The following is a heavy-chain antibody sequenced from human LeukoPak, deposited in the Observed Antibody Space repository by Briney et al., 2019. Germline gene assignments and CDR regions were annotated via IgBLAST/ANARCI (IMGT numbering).Heavy chain of an antibody. CDR1: GGSISSYY. J-gene: IGHJ4*02. Sequence: PSETLSLTCTVSGGSISSYYWSWIRQPAGKGLEWIGRIYTSGNTNYNPSLKSRVTMSVDTSKNQFSLKLSSATAADTAVYYCARNYYDNSGYKYAFDYWGQGTLVTVSS. CDR2: IYTSGNT. CDR3: ARNYYDNSGYKYAFDY. D-gene: IGHD3-22*01. V-gene: IGHV4-4*07.